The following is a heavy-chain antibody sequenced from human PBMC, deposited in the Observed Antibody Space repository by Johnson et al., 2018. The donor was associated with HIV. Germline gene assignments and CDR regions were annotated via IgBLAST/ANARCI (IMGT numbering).Heavy chain of an antibody. J-gene: IGHJ3*02. Sequence: VQLVESGGGLVQPGGSLRLSCAASGFTFSSYDMHWVRQATGKGLEWVSAIGTAGDTYYPGSVKGRFTISRENAKNSLYLQMNSLRAEDTAVYYCARGDYNDRSGYWSDAFDIWGQGTMVTVSS. CDR2: IGTAGDT. CDR1: GFTFSSYD. V-gene: IGHV3-13*01. D-gene: IGHD3-22*01. CDR3: ARGDYNDRSGYWSDAFDI.